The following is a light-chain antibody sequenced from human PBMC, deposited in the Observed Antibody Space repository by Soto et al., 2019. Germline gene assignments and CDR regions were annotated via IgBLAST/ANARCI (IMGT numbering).Light chain of an antibody. CDR3: QTWGSGIVV. V-gene: IGLV4-69*01. Sequence: QSVLTQSPSASASLGASVKLTCTLSSGHSNYAIAWHQQQSEKGPRYLMKLNSDGSHSKGDGIPDRFSGSSSGAERYVTISSLQSEDVADYYCQTWGSGIVVFGGGTKLTVL. CDR1: SGHSNYA. J-gene: IGLJ2*01. CDR2: LNSDGSH.